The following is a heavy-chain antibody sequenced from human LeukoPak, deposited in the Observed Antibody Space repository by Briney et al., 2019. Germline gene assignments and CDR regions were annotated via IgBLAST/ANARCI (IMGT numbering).Heavy chain of an antibody. Sequence: ASVKVSCKASGYTFTNYGIVWVRQAPGQGLEWMGWISTYNGNTNYAENLQDRVTMTTDTSTSTAYMELRSLRSDDTAVYYCARVLPQGPSYYHGMDVWGQGTTVTVSS. J-gene: IGHJ6*02. CDR1: GYTFTNYG. CDR3: ARVLPQGPSYYHGMDV. CDR2: ISTYNGNT. D-gene: IGHD5-18*01. V-gene: IGHV1-18*01.